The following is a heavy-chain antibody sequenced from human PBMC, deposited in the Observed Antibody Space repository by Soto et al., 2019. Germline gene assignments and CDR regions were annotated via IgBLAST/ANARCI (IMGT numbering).Heavy chain of an antibody. V-gene: IGHV1-69*12. J-gene: IGHJ6*02. CDR3: ARGGDCSGGSCYSAHYYGMDV. CDR1: GGTFSSYA. D-gene: IGHD2-15*01. Sequence: QVQLVQSGAEVKKPGSSVKVSCKASGGTFSSYAISWVRQAPGQGLEWMGGIIPIFGTANYARKFQGRVTITADESTSTAYMELSSLRSEDTDVYYCARGGDCSGGSCYSAHYYGMDVWGQGTTVTVSS. CDR2: IIPIFGTA.